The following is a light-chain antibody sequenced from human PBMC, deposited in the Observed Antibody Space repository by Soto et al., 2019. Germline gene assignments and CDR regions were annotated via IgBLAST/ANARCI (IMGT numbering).Light chain of an antibody. CDR1: QDISIY. CDR3: HQYHYWWT. CDR2: NAS. V-gene: IGKV3-11*01. J-gene: IGKJ1*01. Sequence: EIVLTQSPATLYLSPGERATLSCRASQDISIYLAWYQQKPGQPPRLLIFNASNRATGIPARFSGSGSGTDFTLTISSLGPEDFAVYYCHQYHYWWTFGQGTRVEIK.